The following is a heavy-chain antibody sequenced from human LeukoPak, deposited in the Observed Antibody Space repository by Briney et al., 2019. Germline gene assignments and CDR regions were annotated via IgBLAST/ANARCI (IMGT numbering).Heavy chain of an antibody. Sequence: ASVKVSCKASGYTFSGFYIHWVRQAPGQGLEWMGWINPNSGVTNYAQKLQGRVTITRDTSIDTAYMQLSRLRSDDTAVYYCARGDYFGNFGIGTSYYYYYMDVWGKGTTVTVSS. J-gene: IGHJ6*03. CDR1: GYTFSGFY. D-gene: IGHD2/OR15-2a*01. V-gene: IGHV1-2*02. CDR2: INPNSGVT. CDR3: ARGDYFGNFGIGTSYYYYYMDV.